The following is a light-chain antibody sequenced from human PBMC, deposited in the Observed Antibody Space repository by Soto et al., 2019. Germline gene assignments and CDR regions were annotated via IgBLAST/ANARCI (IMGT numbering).Light chain of an antibody. CDR1: SSDVGDYNY. CDR2: EVS. V-gene: IGLV2-14*01. Sequence: QSALTQPASVSGSPGQSITIACTGTSSDVGDYNYVSWYQQHPGKAPKFLIYEVSNRPSGVSNRFSGSKSGNTASLTISGLQAEDEADYYCSPYTSSSSPFVFGTGTKVTVL. CDR3: SPYTSSSSPFV. J-gene: IGLJ1*01.